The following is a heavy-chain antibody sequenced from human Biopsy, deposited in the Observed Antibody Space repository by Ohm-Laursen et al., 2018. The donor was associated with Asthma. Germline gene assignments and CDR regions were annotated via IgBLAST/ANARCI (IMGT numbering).Heavy chain of an antibody. CDR2: IAWDGINS. V-gene: IGHV3-30*03. CDR1: GFTFSTYG. J-gene: IGHJ4*02. Sequence: SLRLSCTASGFTFSTYGMHWVRQAPGKGLEWVAYIAWDGINSYYADSVKGRFTISRDNSRNTLYLQKNSLRADDTAVYYCAREGVAGTHIEDWGRGTLVTVSS. D-gene: IGHD6-19*01. CDR3: AREGVAGTHIED.